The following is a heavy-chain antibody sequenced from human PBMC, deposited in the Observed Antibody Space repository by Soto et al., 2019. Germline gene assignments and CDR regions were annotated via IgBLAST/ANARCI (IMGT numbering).Heavy chain of an antibody. J-gene: IGHJ4*02. CDR3: ARESEDLTSNFDY. Sequence: GGSLRLSCAASGFTFTRCSMNWVRQVPGKGLEWVSSISSTTNYIYYGDSMKGRFTISRDNAKNSLYLEMNSLRAEDTAVYYCARESEDLTSNFDYWGQGTLVTVSS. CDR1: GFTFTRCS. V-gene: IGHV3-21*06. CDR2: ISSTTNYI.